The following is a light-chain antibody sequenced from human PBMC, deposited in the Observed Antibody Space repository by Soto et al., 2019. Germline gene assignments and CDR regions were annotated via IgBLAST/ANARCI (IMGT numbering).Light chain of an antibody. Sequence: DIPLTQSPSTLPASVGDRVTIACRASRSISRWLAWYQQKPGKAPKVLIWDASILHSGVPSRFSGSGSGTEFTLTISSLQPDDFATYYCQQYNGYSTWTFGQGTKVEIK. CDR1: RSISRW. CDR3: QQYNGYSTWT. J-gene: IGKJ1*01. V-gene: IGKV1-5*01. CDR2: DAS.